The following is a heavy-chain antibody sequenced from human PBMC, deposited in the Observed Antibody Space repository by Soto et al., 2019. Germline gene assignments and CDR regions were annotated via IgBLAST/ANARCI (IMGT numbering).Heavy chain of an antibody. D-gene: IGHD1-7*01. CDR2: ISNSFSDGNT. J-gene: IGHJ4*02. V-gene: IGHV3-23*01. CDR1: GFTFSTYA. Sequence: EVHLLESGGGLVQPGGSLRLSCAASGFTFSTYAMNWVRQAPGKGLEWVSAISNSFSDGNTHYADSVKGGFTISSDNANNTVFLEMTSLRAEDTAVYYCAKVFSPELGNYFDHWGQGTLVTVSS. CDR3: AKVFSPELGNYFDH.